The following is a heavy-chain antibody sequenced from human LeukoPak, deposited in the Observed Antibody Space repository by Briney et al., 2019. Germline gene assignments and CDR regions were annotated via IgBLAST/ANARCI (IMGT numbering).Heavy chain of an antibody. J-gene: IGHJ4*02. Sequence: GESLKISCTGFGYSFTTYWIGWVRQMPGKGLEWMGIIYPGDSDARYSPSLQGQVTISADKSISAAYLQWSSLKASDTAMYYCARLFSSSWSALGYWGQGTLVTVSS. CDR1: GYSFTTYW. V-gene: IGHV5-51*01. D-gene: IGHD6-13*01. CDR2: IYPGDSDA. CDR3: ARLFSSSWSALGY.